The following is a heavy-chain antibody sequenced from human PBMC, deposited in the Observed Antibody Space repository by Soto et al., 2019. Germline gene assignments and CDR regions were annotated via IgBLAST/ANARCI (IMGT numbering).Heavy chain of an antibody. CDR1: GFSLSRARMG. Sequence: QVTLKESGPVLVKPTETLTLTCTVSGFSLSRARMGVSWIRQPTGKALEWLAHIFWNDERSYNTSLKSRLTISKDTSKSQVVLTMTNMDPVDTGTYYCTRALREELPIYYFDSWGQGTLVTVSS. J-gene: IGHJ4*02. CDR3: TRALREELPIYYFDS. V-gene: IGHV2-26*01. CDR2: IFWNDER. D-gene: IGHD1-7*01.